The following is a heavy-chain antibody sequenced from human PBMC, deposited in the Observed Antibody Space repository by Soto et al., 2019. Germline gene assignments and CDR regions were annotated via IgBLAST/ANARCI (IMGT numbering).Heavy chain of an antibody. D-gene: IGHD1-1*01. CDR1: GGSISSYY. J-gene: IGHJ4*02. CDR3: ARLGVDNWNEFDY. Sequence: PSETLSLTCTVSGGSISSYYWSWIRQPPGKGLEWIGYIYYSGSTNYNPSLKSRVTISVDTSKNQFSLKLSSVTAADTAVYYCARLGVDNWNEFDYWGQGTLVTVSS. V-gene: IGHV4-59*08. CDR2: IYYSGST.